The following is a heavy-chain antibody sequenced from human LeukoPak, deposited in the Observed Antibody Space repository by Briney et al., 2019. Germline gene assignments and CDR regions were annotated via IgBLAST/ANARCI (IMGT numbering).Heavy chain of an antibody. Sequence: PGGSLRLSCAASGFTFSSYSMNWVRQAPGKGLEWVSSISSSSSYIYYADSVKGRFTISRDNAKNSLYLEMNSLRAEDTAVYYCARSKGGAQREYGMDVWGHGAQVTVSS. D-gene: IGHD1-1*01. CDR2: ISSSSSYI. J-gene: IGHJ6*02. V-gene: IGHV3-21*06. CDR3: ARSKGGAQREYGMDV. CDR1: GFTFSSYS.